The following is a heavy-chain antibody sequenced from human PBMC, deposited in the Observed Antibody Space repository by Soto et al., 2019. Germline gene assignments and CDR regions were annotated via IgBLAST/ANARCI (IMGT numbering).Heavy chain of an antibody. CDR1: GFTFSSYG. CDR2: ISYDGSNK. V-gene: IGHV3-30*18. CDR3: AKDREGQIKYNWNDVGFDY. D-gene: IGHD1-20*01. Sequence: GGSLRLSCAASGFTFSSYGMHWVRQAPGKGLEWVAVISYDGSNKYYADSVKGRFTISRDNSKNTLYLQMNSLRAEDTAVYYCAKDREGQIKYNWNDVGFDYWGQGTLVTVSS. J-gene: IGHJ4*02.